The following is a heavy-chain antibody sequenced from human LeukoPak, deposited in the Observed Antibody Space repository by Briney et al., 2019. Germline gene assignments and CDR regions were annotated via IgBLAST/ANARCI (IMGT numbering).Heavy chain of an antibody. V-gene: IGHV4-39*01. J-gene: IGHJ4*02. Sequence: PSETLSLTCTVSGGSISSSSYYWGWIRQPPGKGLEWIGSIYYSGSTYYNPSLKSRVTISVDTSKNQFSLKLSSVTGADTAVYYCARLDYGETGYYFDYWGQGTLVTVSS. D-gene: IGHD4-17*01. CDR2: IYYSGST. CDR3: ARLDYGETGYYFDY. CDR1: GGSISSSSYY.